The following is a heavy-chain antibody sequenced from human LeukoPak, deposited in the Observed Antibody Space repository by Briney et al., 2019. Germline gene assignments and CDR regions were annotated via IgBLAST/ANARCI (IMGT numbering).Heavy chain of an antibody. Sequence: GGSLRLSCAASGFPFSSYWMSWVRQAPGKGLEWVANIKQDGSEKYYVGSVKGRFTISRDNAKNSLFLQMNSLRAEDTAVYYCAREVVLVPPAKLYFCYMDVWGKGTTVTISS. D-gene: IGHD2-2*01. CDR2: IKQDGSEK. V-gene: IGHV3-7*01. CDR1: GFPFSSYW. CDR3: AREVVLVPPAKLYFCYMDV. J-gene: IGHJ6*03.